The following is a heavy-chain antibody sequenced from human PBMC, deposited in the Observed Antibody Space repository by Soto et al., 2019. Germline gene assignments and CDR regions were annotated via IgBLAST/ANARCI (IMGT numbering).Heavy chain of an antibody. J-gene: IGHJ4*02. CDR1: GFSLSTSGVG. CDR2: IYWDDDK. V-gene: IGHV2-5*02. D-gene: IGHD1-7*01. CDR3: AHRPRQYSWHYVYFDY. Sequence: QITLKESGPTLVKPTQTLTLTCTFSGFSLSTSGVGVGWIRQPPGKALEWLALIYWDDDKRYRPSLNSRLTITRDTSKNQVVLTMTNMDPVDTATYYCAHRPRQYSWHYVYFDYWGQGTLVTVSS.